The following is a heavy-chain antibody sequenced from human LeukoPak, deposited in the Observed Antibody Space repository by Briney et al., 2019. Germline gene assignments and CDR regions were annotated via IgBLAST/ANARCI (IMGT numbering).Heavy chain of an antibody. V-gene: IGHV1-2*04. D-gene: IGHD1-26*01. J-gene: IGHJ4*02. CDR3: ARAGSGTYLLDY. Sequence: ASVEVSCKASGYTFTGYYMHWVRQAPGQGLEWMGWINPNSGGTNYAQKFQGWVTMTRDTSISTAYMELSRLKSDDTAVYYCARAGSGTYLLDYWGQGTLVTVSS. CDR1: GYTFTGYY. CDR2: INPNSGGT.